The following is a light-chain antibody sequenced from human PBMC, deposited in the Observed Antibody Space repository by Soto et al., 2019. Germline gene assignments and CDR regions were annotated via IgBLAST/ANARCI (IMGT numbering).Light chain of an antibody. Sequence: EIVLTQSPATLSLSAGERATLSCRASQSVSSSYLAWYQQKPGQAPRLLIYGASSRATGIPDRFSGSGSGTDFTLTISRLEPEDFAVNYCQQYGSSPRTFGQGTKVDIK. CDR3: QQYGSSPRT. V-gene: IGKV3-20*01. CDR1: QSVSSSY. CDR2: GAS. J-gene: IGKJ1*01.